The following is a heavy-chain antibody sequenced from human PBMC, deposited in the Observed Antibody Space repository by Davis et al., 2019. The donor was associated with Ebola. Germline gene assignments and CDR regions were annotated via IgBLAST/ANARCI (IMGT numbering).Heavy chain of an antibody. Sequence: GSLRLSCTVSGGSVSSGSYYWSWIRQPPGKGLEWIGYIYYSGSTNYSPSLKSRVTISADTSKNQFSLRLKSVTAADTAMYYCARDYVYWGQGILVTVSS. V-gene: IGHV4-61*01. CDR2: IYYSGST. D-gene: IGHD1-14*01. CDR1: GGSVSSGSYY. J-gene: IGHJ4*02. CDR3: ARDYVY.